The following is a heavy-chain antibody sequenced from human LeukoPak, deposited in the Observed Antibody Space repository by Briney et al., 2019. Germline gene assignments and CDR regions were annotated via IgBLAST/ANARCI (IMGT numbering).Heavy chain of an antibody. Sequence: GGSLRLSCEASGFTFSSYAMSWVRQAPGKGLEWVSAISGSGGSTNYADSVKGRFTISRDNSKNTLYLQMNSLRAEDTAVYYCAKEPDYGDYFDYWGQGTLVTVSS. D-gene: IGHD4-17*01. J-gene: IGHJ4*02. CDR3: AKEPDYGDYFDY. CDR2: ISGSGGST. V-gene: IGHV3-23*01. CDR1: GFTFSSYA.